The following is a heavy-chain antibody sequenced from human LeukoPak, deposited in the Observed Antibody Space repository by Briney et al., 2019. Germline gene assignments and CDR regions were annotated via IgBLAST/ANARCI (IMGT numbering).Heavy chain of an antibody. CDR2: ICYSGST. D-gene: IGHD4-23*01. CDR1: GGSISSGDYY. J-gene: IGHJ4*02. CDR3: ARDLLNEGNHLDY. V-gene: IGHV4-30-4*01. Sequence: PSETLSLTCTVSGGSISSGDYYWSWIRQPPGKGLEWIGYICYSGSTYYNPSLKSRVTISVDTSKNQFSLKLSSVTAADTAVYYCARDLLNEGNHLDYWGQGTLVTVSS.